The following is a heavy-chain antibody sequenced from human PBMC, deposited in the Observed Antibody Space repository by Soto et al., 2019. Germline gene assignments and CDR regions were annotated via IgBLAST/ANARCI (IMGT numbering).Heavy chain of an antibody. CDR3: ARVRYSSSWYLEYNWFDP. V-gene: IGHV1-3*01. CDR1: GYTFTSYA. CDR2: INAGNGNT. Sequence: ASVKVSCKASGYTFTSYAMHWVRQAPGQRLEWMGWINAGNGNTKYSQKFQGRVTMTRDTSISTAYMELSRLRSDDTAVYYCARVRYSSSWYLEYNWFDPWGQGTLVTVSS. J-gene: IGHJ5*02. D-gene: IGHD6-13*01.